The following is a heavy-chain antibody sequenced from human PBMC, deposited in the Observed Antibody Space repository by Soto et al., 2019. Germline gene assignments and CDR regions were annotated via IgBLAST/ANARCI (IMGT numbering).Heavy chain of an antibody. CDR3: VGGLTTMSSYWKS. CDR2: VSSSVNS. J-gene: IGHJ6*03. V-gene: IGHV4-31*03. Sequence: SVTRSLTCTVSGDCISSATYYWNWIRQHPGKGLERIGYVSSSVNSYYSSSLKSRVFMSVDTSKNLFSLKLSSVTAADTAIYYCVGGLTTMSSYWKSWG. D-gene: IGHD1-1*01. CDR1: GDCISSATYY.